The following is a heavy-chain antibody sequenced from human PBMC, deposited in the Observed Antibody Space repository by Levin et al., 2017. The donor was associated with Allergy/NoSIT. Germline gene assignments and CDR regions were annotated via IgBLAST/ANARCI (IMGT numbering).Heavy chain of an antibody. J-gene: IGHJ5*02. D-gene: IGHD7-27*01. CDR3: ARDSNWGPGKLFDP. CDR2: INQDGSEK. Sequence: RGESLKISCVASGFTFSSYWMHWVRQAPGKGLAWVANINQDGSEKYYVDSVKGRFTISRDNAENSLYLQMNSLRAEDTAIYYCARDSNWGPGKLFDPWGQGTLVTVSS. V-gene: IGHV3-7*01. CDR1: GFTFSSYW.